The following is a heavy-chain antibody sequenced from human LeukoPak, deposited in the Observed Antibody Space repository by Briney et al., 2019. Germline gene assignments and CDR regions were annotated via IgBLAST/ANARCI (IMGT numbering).Heavy chain of an antibody. Sequence: SVKVSCKASGGTFSSYAISWVRQAPGQGLEWMGGIIPIFGTANYAQKFQGRVTITADESMSTAYMELSSLRSEDTAVYYCARILPTGFGELWLDPWGQGTLVTVSS. V-gene: IGHV1-69*13. CDR1: GGTFSSYA. CDR2: IIPIFGTA. J-gene: IGHJ5*02. D-gene: IGHD3-10*01. CDR3: ARILPTGFGELWLDP.